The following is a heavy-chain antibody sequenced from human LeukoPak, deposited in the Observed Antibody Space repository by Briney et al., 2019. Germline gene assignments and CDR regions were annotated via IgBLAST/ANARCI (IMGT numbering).Heavy chain of an antibody. CDR1: GFTFSSYG. J-gene: IGHJ4*02. V-gene: IGHV3-30*02. Sequence: PGGSLRLSCAASGFTFSSYGMHWVRQAPGKGLEWVAYIQFDGSNEQYADSVKGRFSISRDSSKNILYLQMNSLRAEDTAVYYCAKGERGLLWFGELFYYFEYWGQGILVTVSS. CDR2: IQFDGSNE. D-gene: IGHD3-10*01. CDR3: AKGERGLLWFGELFYYFEY.